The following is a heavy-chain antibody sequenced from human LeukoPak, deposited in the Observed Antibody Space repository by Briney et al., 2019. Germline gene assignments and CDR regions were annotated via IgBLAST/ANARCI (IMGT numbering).Heavy chain of an antibody. D-gene: IGHD7-27*01. J-gene: IGHJ4*02. CDR2: IKQDGSDK. CDR1: GFTFTKYW. Sequence: GDSLRLSCAASGFTFTKYWMTWVRQAPGKGLEWVGNIKQDGSDKNYMDSVKGRFTISRDNTKKSLYLQMNSLRAEDTAMYYCARDLGYYFDYWGQGTLVTVSS. CDR3: ARDLGYYFDY. V-gene: IGHV3-7*01.